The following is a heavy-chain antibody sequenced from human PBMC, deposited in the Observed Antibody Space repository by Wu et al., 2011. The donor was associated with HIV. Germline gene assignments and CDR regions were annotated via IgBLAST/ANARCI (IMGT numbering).Heavy chain of an antibody. V-gene: IGHV1-69*15. CDR2: IIPIFGAI. CDR1: GGSFNSRV. D-gene: IGHD3-3*01. Sequence: QVQVVQSGAEVKSPGSSVKIPCKASGGSFNSRVFTWIRQAPRQGLEWMGKIIPIFGAITSAPKFQDRVTINADESTTTAYMELRRLKYEDTAVFYCGTSMRSGWYYYFYGIDVWGQGTTVIVSS. CDR3: GTSMRSGWYYYFYGIDV. J-gene: IGHJ6*02.